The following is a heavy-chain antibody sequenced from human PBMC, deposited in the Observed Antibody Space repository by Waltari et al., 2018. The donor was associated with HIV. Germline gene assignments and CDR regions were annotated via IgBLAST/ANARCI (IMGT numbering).Heavy chain of an antibody. CDR2: IYYTGRV. Sequence: QLQLQESGPGLMKPSETLSLTCTVSGGSVSSSSYFWGWIRQPPGKGLEWVGRIYYTGRVYYNPSLKSRVTISVDTSKNQFSLKVTSVTAADTAVYYCARHALRVGAAYWNFDLWGRGTLVTVSS. V-gene: IGHV4-39*01. J-gene: IGHJ2*01. CDR3: ARHALRVGAAYWNFDL. CDR1: GGSVSSSSYF. D-gene: IGHD1-26*01.